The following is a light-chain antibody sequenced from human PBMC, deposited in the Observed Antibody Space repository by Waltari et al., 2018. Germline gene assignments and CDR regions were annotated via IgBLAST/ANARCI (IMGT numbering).Light chain of an antibody. V-gene: IGKV3-20*01. J-gene: IGKJ3*01. Sequence: EIVLTQSPDTLSLSPGERATLSCRASQSVSNSYLAWYQQKPGQTPRLLIYGASSRATDIPDRFSGSGSGTDFTLTISRLEPEDFAVYYCQQYGSSPLLTFGPGTKVEVK. CDR2: GAS. CDR3: QQYGSSPLLT. CDR1: QSVSNSY.